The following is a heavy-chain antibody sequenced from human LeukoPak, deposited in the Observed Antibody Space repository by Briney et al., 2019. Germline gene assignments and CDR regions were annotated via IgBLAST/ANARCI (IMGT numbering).Heavy chain of an antibody. J-gene: IGHJ4*02. CDR2: IYSGGST. V-gene: IGHV3-53*01. CDR3: ARSERYYDILTGYWGTYYFDY. CDR1: GFTVSSNY. Sequence: GGSLRLSCAASGFTVSSNYMSWVRQAPGKGLEWVSVIYSGGSTYYADSVKGRFTISRDNSKNTLYLQMNSLRAEDTAVYYCARSERYYDILTGYWGTYYFDYWGQGTLVTVSS. D-gene: IGHD3-9*01.